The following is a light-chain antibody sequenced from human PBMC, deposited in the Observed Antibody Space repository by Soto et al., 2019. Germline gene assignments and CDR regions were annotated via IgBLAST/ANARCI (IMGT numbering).Light chain of an antibody. CDR2: GAS. CDR3: QQYTNWPRT. V-gene: IGKV3-15*01. Sequence: EIVMSQSPATVSLSPGERATLSCRASQSLTTDLAWYQQKPGQPPRLLIYGASTRATDFPARFSGSGSGTEFTLTISSLQSEDSAVYYCQQYTNWPRTFGQGTKVDI. J-gene: IGKJ1*01. CDR1: QSLTTD.